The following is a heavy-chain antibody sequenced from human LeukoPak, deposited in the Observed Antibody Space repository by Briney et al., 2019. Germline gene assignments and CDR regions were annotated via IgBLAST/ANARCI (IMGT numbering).Heavy chain of an antibody. CDR1: GGSISSYY. CDR3: ERHYYYYYIDV. Sequence: SETLSLTCTVSGGSISSYYWSWIRQPPEKGLEWIGYIYYSGSTNYNPSLKSRVTISVDTSKNQFSLKLSSVTAADTAVYYCERHYYYYYIDVWGKGTTVTVSS. J-gene: IGHJ6*03. CDR2: IYYSGST. V-gene: IGHV4-59*01.